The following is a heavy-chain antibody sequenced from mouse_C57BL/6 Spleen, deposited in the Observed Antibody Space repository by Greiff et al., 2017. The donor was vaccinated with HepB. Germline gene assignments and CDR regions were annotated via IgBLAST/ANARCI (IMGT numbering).Heavy chain of an antibody. CDR3: AKNYPYYYGSSYGYFDV. CDR2: IWRGGST. Sequence: QVQLQQSGPGLVQPSQRLSITCTVSGFSFTSYGVHWVRQSPGKGLEWLGVIWRGGSTDYNAAFMSRLSITKDNSKSQVFFKMNSLQADDTAIYYCAKNYPYYYGSSYGYFDVWGTGTTVTVSS. J-gene: IGHJ1*03. V-gene: IGHV2-5*01. CDR1: GFSFTSYG. D-gene: IGHD1-1*01.